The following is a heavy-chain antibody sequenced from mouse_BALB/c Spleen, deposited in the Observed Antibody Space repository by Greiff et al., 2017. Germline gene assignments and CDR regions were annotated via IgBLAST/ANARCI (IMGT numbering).Heavy chain of an antibody. CDR3: ARRQDYGLFDY. V-gene: IGHV8-12*01. D-gene: IGHD1-1*02. CDR1: GFSLSTSGMG. Sequence: QVTLKESGPGILQPSQTLSLTCSFSGFSLSTSGMGVCWIRQPSGKGLEWLAHSYWDDDKRYNPSQKSRLTISKDTSRNQVFLKITSVDTADTAAYYGARRQDYGLFDYWGQGTTLTVSS. CDR2: SYWDDDK. J-gene: IGHJ2*01.